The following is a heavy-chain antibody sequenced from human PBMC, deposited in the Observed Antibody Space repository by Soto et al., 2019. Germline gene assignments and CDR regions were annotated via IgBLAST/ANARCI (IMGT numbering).Heavy chain of an antibody. CDR2: IYYSGST. CDR3: ATSDYGGNSGTFDY. V-gene: IGHV4-59*12. D-gene: IGHD4-17*01. CDR1: GGSISSYY. J-gene: IGHJ4*02. Sequence: ASETLSLTCTVSGGSISSYYWSWIRQPPGKGLEWIGYIYYSGSTNYNPSLKSRVTISVDTSKNQFSLKLSSVTATDTAVYYCATSDYGGNSGTFDYWGQGTLVTVSS.